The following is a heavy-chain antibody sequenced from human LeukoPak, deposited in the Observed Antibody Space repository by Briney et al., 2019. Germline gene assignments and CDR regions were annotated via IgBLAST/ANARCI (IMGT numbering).Heavy chain of an antibody. CDR3: ARVALSIATHRPRAYYMDV. CDR1: GGTFSSYA. CDR2: IIPIFGTA. V-gene: IGHV1-69*05. D-gene: IGHD6-6*01. J-gene: IGHJ6*03. Sequence: ASVKVSCKASGGTFSSYAISWVRQAPGQGLEWMGGIIPIFGTANYAQKFQGRVTITTDESTSTAYMELSSLRSEDTAVYYCARVALSIATHRPRAYYMDVWGKGTTVTVSS.